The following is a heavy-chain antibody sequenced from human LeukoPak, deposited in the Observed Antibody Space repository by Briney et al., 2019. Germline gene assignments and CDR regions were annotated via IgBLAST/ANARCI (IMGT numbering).Heavy chain of an antibody. CDR1: GYTFTSYD. V-gene: IGHV7-4-1*02. CDR3: ARVNRLDAFDI. D-gene: IGHD6-19*01. CDR2: INTNTGNP. J-gene: IGHJ3*02. Sequence: ASVKVSCKASGYTFTSYDINWVRQATGQGLEWMGWINTNTGNPTYAQGFTGRFVFSLDTSVSTAYLQISSLKAEDTAVHYCARVNRLDAFDIWGQGTMVTVSS.